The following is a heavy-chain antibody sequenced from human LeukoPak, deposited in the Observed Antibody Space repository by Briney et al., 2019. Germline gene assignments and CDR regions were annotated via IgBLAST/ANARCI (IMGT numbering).Heavy chain of an antibody. Sequence: PGGSLRLSCAASGFTFSKAWMSWVRQAPGKGLEWVGRIKSKTDGGTTDYAAPVKGRFTISRDDSKNTLYVQMKSLKTEDTAVYYCTTGPEAAGLDYWGQGTLVTVSS. CDR2: IKSKTDGGTT. D-gene: IGHD1-14*01. CDR3: TTGPEAAGLDY. V-gene: IGHV3-15*01. CDR1: GFTFSKAW. J-gene: IGHJ4*02.